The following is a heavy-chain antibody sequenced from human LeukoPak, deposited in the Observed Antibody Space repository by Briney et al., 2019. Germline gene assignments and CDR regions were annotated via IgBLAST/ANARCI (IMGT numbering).Heavy chain of an antibody. CDR3: ARHYTDGYFDY. CDR1: GGSISSYY. D-gene: IGHD3-10*01. Sequence: SETLSLTCTVSGGSISSYYWSWIRQPAGKGLEWIGRIDSSGNTNYNPSLKSRVTISVDTSKNQFSLKLTSVTAADTAVYYCARHYTDGYFDYWGQGTLVTVSS. V-gene: IGHV4-4*07. CDR2: IDSSGNT. J-gene: IGHJ4*02.